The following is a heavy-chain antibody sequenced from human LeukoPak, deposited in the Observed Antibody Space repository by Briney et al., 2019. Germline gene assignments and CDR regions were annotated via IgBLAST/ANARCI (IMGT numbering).Heavy chain of an antibody. Sequence: ASVKVSCKASGYTFTSYYMHWVRQAPGQGLEWMGIINPSGGSTSYAQKFQGRVTMTRDTSTSTVYMELSSLRSEDTAVYYCASKTRAADYDILTGYYFDYWGQGTLVTVSS. V-gene: IGHV1-46*01. D-gene: IGHD3-9*01. CDR2: INPSGGST. CDR1: GYTFTSYY. J-gene: IGHJ4*02. CDR3: ASKTRAADYDILTGYYFDY.